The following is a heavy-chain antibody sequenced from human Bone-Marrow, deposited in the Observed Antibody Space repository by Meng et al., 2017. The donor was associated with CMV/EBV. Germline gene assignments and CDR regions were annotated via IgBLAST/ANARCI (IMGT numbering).Heavy chain of an antibody. CDR2: ISYDGSNK. J-gene: IGHJ6*02. V-gene: IGHV3-30*04. Sequence: GESLKISCAASGFTFSSYAMHWVRQAPGKGLEWVAVISYDGSNKYYADSVKGRFTISRDNSKNTLYLQMNSLRAEDTAVYYCARNYRVPAARGGMDVWGQGNAGHRLL. D-gene: IGHD2-2*01. CDR1: GFTFSSYA. CDR3: ARNYRVPAARGGMDV.